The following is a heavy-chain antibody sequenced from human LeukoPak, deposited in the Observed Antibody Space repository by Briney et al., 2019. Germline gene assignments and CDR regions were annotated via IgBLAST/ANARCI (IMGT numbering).Heavy chain of an antibody. CDR3: ARDRGWFGESDAFDI. CDR1: GYTFTGYY. D-gene: IGHD3-10*01. Sequence: ASVKVSCKASGYTFTGYYMHWVRQAPGQGLEWMGWINPNSGGTNYAQKFQGWVTMTRDTSISTAYMELSRLRSDDTAVYYCARDRGWFGESDAFDIWGQGTMVTVSS. V-gene: IGHV1-2*04. J-gene: IGHJ3*02. CDR2: INPNSGGT.